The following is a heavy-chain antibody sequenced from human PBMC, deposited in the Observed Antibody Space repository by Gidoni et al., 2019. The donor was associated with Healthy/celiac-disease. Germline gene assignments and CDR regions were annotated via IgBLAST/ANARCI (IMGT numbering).Heavy chain of an antibody. CDR3: ARAVYYYYYMDV. CDR2: IGTAGDT. V-gene: IGHV3-13*01. D-gene: IGHD4-17*01. CDR1: GFTFSSYD. Sequence: DSGGGLVQPGGSLRLSCAASGFTFSSYDMHWVRQATGKGLEWVSAIGTAGDTYYPGSVKGRFTISRENAKNSLYLQMNSLRAGDTAVYYCARAVYYYYYMDVWGKGTTVTVSS. J-gene: IGHJ6*03.